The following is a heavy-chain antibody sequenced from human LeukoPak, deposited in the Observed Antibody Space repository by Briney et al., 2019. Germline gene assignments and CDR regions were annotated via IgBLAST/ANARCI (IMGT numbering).Heavy chain of an antibody. J-gene: IGHJ4*02. CDR3: ARDSRHWTRSSFGY. CDR1: GFTFSNYR. V-gene: IGHV3-48*02. CDR2: SNAAGSPV. Sequence: AGGSLRLSCTGSGFTFSNYRMNWVRQAPGKGLEWISYSNAAGSPVSYADSVKGRFTISRDNAKNSLYLQMNSLRDEDTAVYYCARDSRHWTRSSFGYWGQGTLVTVSS. D-gene: IGHD3/OR15-3a*01.